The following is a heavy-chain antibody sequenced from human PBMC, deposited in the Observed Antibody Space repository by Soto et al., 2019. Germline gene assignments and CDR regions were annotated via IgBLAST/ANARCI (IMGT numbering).Heavy chain of an antibody. J-gene: IGHJ4*02. V-gene: IGHV3-30*18. Sequence: PGGSLRLSCAASGFTFSSYGMHWVRQAPGKGLEWVAAISYDGSNKYYADSVKGRFTISRDNSKNTLYLQMNSLRAEDTAVYYCAKGQGWLQFLFDYWGQGTLVTVSS. CDR3: AKGQGWLQFLFDY. CDR2: ISYDGSNK. D-gene: IGHD5-12*01. CDR1: GFTFSSYG.